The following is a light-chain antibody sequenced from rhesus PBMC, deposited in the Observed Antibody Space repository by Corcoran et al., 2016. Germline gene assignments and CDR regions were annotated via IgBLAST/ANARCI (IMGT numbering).Light chain of an antibody. CDR2: YSN. Sequence: QSVLTQPPSASGAPGQSVTISCSGSSSNIGSNDVYWYQQLPGTAPKLLIYYSNQRPSGVPDRFSGSKSGTSASLAISGLRPEDEADYYGEAWDSSMSGYYIFGAGTRLTVL. J-gene: IGLJ1*01. V-gene: IGLV1-72*02. CDR1: SSNIGSND. CDR3: EAWDSSMSGYYI.